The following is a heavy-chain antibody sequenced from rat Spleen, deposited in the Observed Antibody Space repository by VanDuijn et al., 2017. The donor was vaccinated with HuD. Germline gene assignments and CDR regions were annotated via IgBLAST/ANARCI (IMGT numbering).Heavy chain of an antibody. CDR2: ISYEGSST. CDR3: ARPDNIYYVMDA. D-gene: IGHD1-10*01. CDR1: GFTFSDYN. Sequence: EVRLVESGGGLVRPGRSLRLSCAASGFTFSDYNMAWVRQAPKKGLEWVASISYEGSSTYYGDSVKGRFTISRDNVKSTLYLQMNGLRSEDTTTYYCARPDNIYYVMDAWGQGASVTASS. J-gene: IGHJ4*01. V-gene: IGHV5-22*01.